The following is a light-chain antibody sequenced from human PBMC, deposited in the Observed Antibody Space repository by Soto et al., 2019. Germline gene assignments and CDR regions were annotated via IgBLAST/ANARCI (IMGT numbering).Light chain of an antibody. J-gene: IGKJ4*01. CDR1: QSVSSSY. V-gene: IGKV3-20*01. CDR3: QQYGSSPLT. CDR2: GAS. Sequence: EIVLTQSPGTLSLSPGERATLSCRASQSVSSSYLAWYQQKPGQAPRLLISGASTRATGIPDRFSGSGSGTDFTLSISRLEPEDLVVYYCQQYGSSPLTFGGGTKVEIK.